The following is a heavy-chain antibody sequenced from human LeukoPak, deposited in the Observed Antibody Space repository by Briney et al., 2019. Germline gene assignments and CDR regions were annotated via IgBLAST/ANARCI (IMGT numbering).Heavy chain of an antibody. CDR2: IIPIFGTA. D-gene: IGHD2-15*01. CDR1: GGTFSSYA. J-gene: IGHJ4*02. CDR3: AVDCSGVSCYSPLFDS. V-gene: IGHV1-69*01. Sequence: SVKVSCKASGGTFSSYAISWVRQAPGQGLEWMGGIIPIFGTANYAQKFQGRVTITADESTSTAYMELSSLRSADPAVYYCAVDCSGVSCYSPLFDSWGEGNLVTVSS.